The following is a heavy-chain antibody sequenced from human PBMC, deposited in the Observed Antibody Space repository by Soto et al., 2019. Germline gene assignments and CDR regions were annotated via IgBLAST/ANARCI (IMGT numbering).Heavy chain of an antibody. Sequence: QVQLVQSGAEVKKPGSSVKVSCKASGGTFGSHALSWLRQAPGQGLEWVGGIIPISGKAIYAPRFQGRVTITAAESTNTAYMDLRILKSEDTAMYYCARDVTIYSGRAFDIWGQGTMVTVSS. CDR2: IIPISGKA. D-gene: IGHD4-17*01. J-gene: IGHJ3*02. CDR1: GGTFGSHA. CDR3: ARDVTIYSGRAFDI. V-gene: IGHV1-69*01.